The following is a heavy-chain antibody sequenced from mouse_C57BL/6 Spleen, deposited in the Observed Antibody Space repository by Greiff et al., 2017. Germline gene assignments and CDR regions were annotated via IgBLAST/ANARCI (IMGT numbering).Heavy chain of an antibody. D-gene: IGHD2-5*01. CDR3: ARLGAYSNYGERYFDY. CDR2: IYPGDGET. V-gene: IGHV1-82*01. Sequence: VQLQQSGPELVKPGASVKISCKASGYAFSSSWMNWVKQRHGTGLEWIGRIYPGDGETNYNGKFKGKATLTADKSSSTAYMQLSSRTSEDSAVYFCARLGAYSNYGERYFDYWGQGATLTVSS. CDR1: GYAFSSSW. J-gene: IGHJ2*01.